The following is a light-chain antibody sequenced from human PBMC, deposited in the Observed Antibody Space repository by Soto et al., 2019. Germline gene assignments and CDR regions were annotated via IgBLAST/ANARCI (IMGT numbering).Light chain of an antibody. Sequence: DIQMTQSPSTLSASVGDRVTITCRASQSISSWLAWYQQKPGKAPKLLIYDAYSLESGVPSRLSGSGSGTEFTLTISSLQPDDFATYYCQQYNSYSPMYTFGQGTKLEIK. V-gene: IGKV1-5*01. CDR2: DAY. J-gene: IGKJ2*01. CDR3: QQYNSYSPMYT. CDR1: QSISSW.